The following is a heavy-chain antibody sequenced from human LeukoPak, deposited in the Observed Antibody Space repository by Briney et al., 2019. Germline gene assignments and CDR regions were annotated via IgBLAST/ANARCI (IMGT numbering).Heavy chain of an antibody. J-gene: IGHJ4*02. CDR2: VNHSGST. CDR1: GGSFSGYY. D-gene: IGHD6-6*01. Sequence: PSETLSLTCAVYGGSFSGYYWSWIRQPPGKGREWSGEVNHSGSTNYNPFLKSRVTMSVDTSKNQFSLKLSSVTAADTAVYYCARVRDNNSSSSPGVPYYFDCWGQGTLVTVSS. CDR3: ARVRDNNSSSSPGVPYYFDC. V-gene: IGHV4-34*01.